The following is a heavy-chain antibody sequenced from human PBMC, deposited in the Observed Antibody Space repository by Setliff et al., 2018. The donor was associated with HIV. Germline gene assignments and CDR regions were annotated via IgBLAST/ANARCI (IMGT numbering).Heavy chain of an antibody. CDR1: GPPIGIGSYY. D-gene: IGHD3-16*02. CDR2: ISASGSS. Sequence: PSETLSLTCTVSGPPIGIGSYYWTWIRQPAGRGLEWIGHISASGSSKFNPTLQSRVTLSVDPSNNQFSLNLTSVTAADTAVYYCARRKSGPSYRFFNYWGLGSLVTVSS. V-gene: IGHV4-61*09. CDR3: ARRKSGPSYRFFNY. J-gene: IGHJ4*02.